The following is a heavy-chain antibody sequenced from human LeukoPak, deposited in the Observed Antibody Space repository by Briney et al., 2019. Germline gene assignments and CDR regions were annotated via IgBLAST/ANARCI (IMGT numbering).Heavy chain of an antibody. Sequence: SETLSLTCAVYGQPISSYHWSWIRQPPGKGLEWIGEINHSGSTNYNPSVKSRVAISVDTSKNQFSLKLSSVTAADTAVYYCARLGMWRVHDYVWGSYRSEKYYFDYWGQGTLVTVSS. CDR3: ARLGMWRVHDYVWGSYRSEKYYFDY. D-gene: IGHD3-16*02. CDR1: GQPISSYH. J-gene: IGHJ4*01. V-gene: IGHV4-34*01. CDR2: INHSGST.